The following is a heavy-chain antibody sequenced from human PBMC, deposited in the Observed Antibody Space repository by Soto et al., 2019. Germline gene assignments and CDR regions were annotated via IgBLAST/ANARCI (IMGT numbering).Heavy chain of an antibody. CDR1: GGSISSYY. D-gene: IGHD6-19*01. CDR3: ARSNIAVAYFDY. J-gene: IGHJ4*02. Sequence: SETLSLTCTVSGGSISSYYWSWIRQPPGKGLEWIGYIYYSGSTNYNPSLKSRVTISVDTSKNQFSLKLSSVTAADTAVYYCARSNIAVAYFDYWGQGTLVTVS. V-gene: IGHV4-59*08. CDR2: IYYSGST.